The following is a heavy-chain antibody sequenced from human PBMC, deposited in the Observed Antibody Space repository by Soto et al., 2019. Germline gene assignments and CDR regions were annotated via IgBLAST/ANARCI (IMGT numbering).Heavy chain of an antibody. V-gene: IGHV5-10-1*01. CDR1: GYSFAGYW. D-gene: IGHD3-22*01. Sequence: GESLKIACKGSGYSFAGYWITWVRQKPGKGLEWMGRIDPSDSQTYYSPSFRGHVTIPVTKSITTVFLQWSSLRASDTAMYYCARQIYDSDTGPNFQYYFDSWGQGTPVTVSS. CDR3: ARQIYDSDTGPNFQYYFDS. J-gene: IGHJ4*02. CDR2: IDPSDSQT.